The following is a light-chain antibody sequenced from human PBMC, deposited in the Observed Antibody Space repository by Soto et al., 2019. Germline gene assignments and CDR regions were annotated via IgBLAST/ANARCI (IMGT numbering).Light chain of an antibody. Sequence: SPGQSVTISCTGTSSDIGGYNYVSWYQQHPGKAPKLMIYTVTKRPSGVPDRFSGSKSDNTASLTISGLQADDEADYYCCSYAGSSSYVFGTGTKVTVL. CDR3: CSYAGSSSYV. J-gene: IGLJ1*01. CDR2: TVT. V-gene: IGLV2-11*01. CDR1: SSDIGGYNY.